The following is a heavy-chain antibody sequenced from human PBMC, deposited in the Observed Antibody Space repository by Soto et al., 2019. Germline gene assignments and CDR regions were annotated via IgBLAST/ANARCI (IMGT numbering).Heavy chain of an antibody. V-gene: IGHV1-18*01. J-gene: IGHJ6*02. CDR3: ARDGRKQRWVEGLNAIDV. CDR2: ISGYNGQT. Sequence: QIQLVQSGPEVKKPGASVKVSCKASGYTFTTYGISWVRLAPGQGLEWMGWISGYNGQTNYGQKFRGRVTITTDTSTSTADMELRSLTSDDTAIYYCARDGRKQRWVEGLNAIDVWGQGTTVTVSS. CDR1: GYTFTTYG. D-gene: IGHD1-26*01.